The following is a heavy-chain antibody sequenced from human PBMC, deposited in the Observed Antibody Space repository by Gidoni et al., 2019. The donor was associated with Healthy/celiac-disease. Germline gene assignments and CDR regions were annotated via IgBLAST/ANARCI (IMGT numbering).Heavy chain of an antibody. D-gene: IGHD5-12*01. J-gene: IGHJ4*02. Sequence: QVQLVQSGAEVKKPGSSVKVSCKASGGTFSSYAISWVRQAPGQGLEWMGRIIPTLGIANYAQKFQGRVTITADKSTSTAYMELSSLRSEDTAVYYCASLPMATITRRFRPPGYYFDYWGQGTLVTVSS. CDR2: IIPTLGIA. CDR3: ASLPMATITRRFRPPGYYFDY. CDR1: GGTFSSYA. V-gene: IGHV1-69*04.